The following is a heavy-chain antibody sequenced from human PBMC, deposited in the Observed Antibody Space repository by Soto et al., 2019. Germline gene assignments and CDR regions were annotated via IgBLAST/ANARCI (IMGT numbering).Heavy chain of an antibody. CDR3: AKGILSATIGPYAMDV. V-gene: IGHV3-30*18. CDR2: ISYDGNYI. CDR1: GCAFSSYA. J-gene: IGHJ6*02. Sequence: PXGSLRLSREASGCAFSSYAMHWVRQAPGKGLEWVGVISYDGNYIYYADSVKGRFTISRDNSKNTLYVQVNSLRPEDTAVHYCAKGILSATIGPYAMDVWGQGTTVTVSS. D-gene: IGHD3-16*01.